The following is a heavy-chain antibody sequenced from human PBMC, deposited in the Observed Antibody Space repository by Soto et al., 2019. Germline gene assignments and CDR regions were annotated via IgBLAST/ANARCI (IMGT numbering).Heavy chain of an antibody. CDR2: IYPGDSEI. CDR1: GYSFTTYW. J-gene: IGHJ6*02. D-gene: IGHD3-10*01. CDR3: ARPVTMYGMDV. V-gene: IGHV5-51*01. Sequence: PGESLKISCKASGYSFTTYWITWVRQMPGKGLEWMGVIYPGDSEIRYTPSFQGQVSISVDKSIRTAYLHWNSLKASDTAMYYCARPVTMYGMDVWGQGTRLTVS.